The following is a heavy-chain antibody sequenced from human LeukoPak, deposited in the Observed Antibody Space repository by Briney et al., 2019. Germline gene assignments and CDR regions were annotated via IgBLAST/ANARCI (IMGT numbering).Heavy chain of an antibody. J-gene: IGHJ4*02. CDR3: ASLPLRGDYYDSSLLR. CDR2: IYYSGST. D-gene: IGHD3-22*01. Sequence: PSETLSLTCTVSGGSISSYYWSWIRQPPGKGLEWIGYIYYSGSTNYNPSLKSRVTISVDTSRNQFSLKLNSVTAADTAVYHCASLPLRGDYYDSSLLRWGQGTLVTVSS. V-gene: IGHV4-59*01. CDR1: GGSISSYY.